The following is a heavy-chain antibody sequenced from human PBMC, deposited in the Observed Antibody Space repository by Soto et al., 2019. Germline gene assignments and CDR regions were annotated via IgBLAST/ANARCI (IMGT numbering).Heavy chain of an antibody. Sequence: SETLSLTCSVSGGSISGSYWSRIRQSPGKGLEWLGYVYYTGSTNYSPSLRSRVSISVDTSKNEFSLRLSSVTAADTAVYFCARSVAVPGAHIDYWGQGAQVTVSS. CDR3: ARSVAVPGAHIDY. J-gene: IGHJ4*02. V-gene: IGHV4-59*01. CDR2: VYYTGST. CDR1: GGSISGSY. D-gene: IGHD6-19*01.